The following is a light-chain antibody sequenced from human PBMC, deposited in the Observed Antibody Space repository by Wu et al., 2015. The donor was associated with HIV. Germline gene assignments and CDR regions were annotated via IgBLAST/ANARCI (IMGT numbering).Light chain of an antibody. CDR2: DAS. CDR3: QQRSNWPLT. V-gene: IGKV3-11*01. CDR1: QSISSY. J-gene: IGKJ3*01. Sequence: EIVLTQSPATLSLSPGERATLSCRPSQSISSYLAWYQQKPGQAPRLLIYDASNRATGIPARFSGSGSGTDFTLTISSLEPEDFAVYYCQQRSNWPLTFGPGTKVDL.